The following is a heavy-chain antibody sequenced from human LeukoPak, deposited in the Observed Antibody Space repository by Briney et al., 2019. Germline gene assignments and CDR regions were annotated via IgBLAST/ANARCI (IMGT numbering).Heavy chain of an antibody. Sequence: PGGSLRLSCAASGFTFSSYAMSWVRQAPGKGLEWVAYISSSGTTMNYADSVKGRFTISRDNAKNSLYLQMNSLRAEDTAVYYCARGFDYYDSSGDDYWGQGTLVTVSS. CDR3: ARGFDYYDSSGDDY. V-gene: IGHV3-48*04. D-gene: IGHD3-22*01. J-gene: IGHJ4*02. CDR2: ISSSGTTM. CDR1: GFTFSSYA.